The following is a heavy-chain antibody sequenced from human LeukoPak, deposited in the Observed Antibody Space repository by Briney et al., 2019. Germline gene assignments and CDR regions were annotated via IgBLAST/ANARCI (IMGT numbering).Heavy chain of an antibody. D-gene: IGHD3-3*01. CDR3: ARDQSLDDFWSGYSD. CDR1: GGTFSSYA. Sequence: GSSVKVSCKASGGTFSSYAISWVRQAPGQGLEWMGGIIPIFGAANYAQKFQGRVTITADESTSTAYMELSSLRSEDTAVYYCARDQSLDDFWSGYSDWGQGTLVTVSS. V-gene: IGHV1-69*01. CDR2: IIPIFGAA. J-gene: IGHJ4*02.